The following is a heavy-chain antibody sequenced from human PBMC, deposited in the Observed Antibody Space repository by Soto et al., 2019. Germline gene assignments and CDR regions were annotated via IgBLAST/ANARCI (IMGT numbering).Heavy chain of an antibody. V-gene: IGHV3-30*03. CDR2: ISYDGSNK. D-gene: IGHD2-15*01. J-gene: IGHJ4*02. CDR1: GFTFSSYG. CDR3: ASIVVVAAKTNY. Sequence: PGGSLRLSCAASGFTFSSYGMHWVRQAPGKGLEWVAVISYDGSNKYYADSVKGRFTISRDNSKNTLYLQMNSLRAEDTAVYYCASIVVVAAKTNYWGQGTLVTVSS.